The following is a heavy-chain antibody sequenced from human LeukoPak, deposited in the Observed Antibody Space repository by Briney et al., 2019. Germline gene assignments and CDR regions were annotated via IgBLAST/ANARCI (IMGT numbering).Heavy chain of an antibody. CDR3: AREYSSSSGRRAFDI. CDR2: ISTGNGNT. Sequence: ASVKVSCKSSGYSFTSYGINWVRQAPGQGLEWMGWISTGNGNTDYAQNLRGRVTMTTDTSTSTAYMEVRSLRSDDTAVYYCAREYSSSSGRRAFDIWGQGTMVTVSS. V-gene: IGHV1-18*04. J-gene: IGHJ3*02. D-gene: IGHD6-6*01. CDR1: GYSFTSYG.